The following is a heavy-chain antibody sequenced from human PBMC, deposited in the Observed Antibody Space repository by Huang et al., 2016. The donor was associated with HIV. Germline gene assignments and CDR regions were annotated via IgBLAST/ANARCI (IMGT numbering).Heavy chain of an antibody. V-gene: IGHV3-30-3*01. CDR2: RSIDGSKK. Sequence: QVQLVESGGGVVQPGRSLRLSCAASGFALSSYAMHWVRQAPGKGREWLEVRSIDGSKKNYAHSVKGRFTISRDNSKGTVYLQMNSLRPEDTAVYSCARTGSYYYGSGSYHFGDYWGQGTLVTVSS. CDR3: ARTGSYYYGSGSYHFGDY. J-gene: IGHJ4*02. CDR1: GFALSSYA. D-gene: IGHD3-10*01.